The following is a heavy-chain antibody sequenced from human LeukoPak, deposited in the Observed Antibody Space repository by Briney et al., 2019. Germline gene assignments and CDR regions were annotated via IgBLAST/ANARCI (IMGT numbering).Heavy chain of an antibody. J-gene: IGHJ6*03. CDR3: ARDVSSSWSSYYYYYMDV. V-gene: IGHV3-21*01. CDR1: GFTFSSYS. D-gene: IGHD6-13*01. CDR2: ISSSSSYI. Sequence: SGGSLRLSCAASGFTFSSYSMNWGRQAPGKGLEWVSSISSSSSYIYYADSVKGRFTISRDNAKNSLYLQMNSLRAEDTAVYYCARDVSSSWSSYYYYYMDVWGKGTTVTVSS.